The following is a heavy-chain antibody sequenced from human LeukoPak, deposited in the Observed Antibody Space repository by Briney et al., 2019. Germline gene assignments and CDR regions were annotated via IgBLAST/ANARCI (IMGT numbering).Heavy chain of an antibody. CDR1: GFPFSSYT. D-gene: IGHD1-1*01. CDR2: ISSSSTYI. Sequence: GGSLRLSCAASGFPFSSYTMNWVRQAPGKGLEWVSSISSSSTYIYYADSVKGRFTISRDNAKNSLYLQMNSLRAEDTAFYYCAREAYKAFDYWARGTLVTVSS. V-gene: IGHV3-21*01. J-gene: IGHJ4*02. CDR3: AREAYKAFDY.